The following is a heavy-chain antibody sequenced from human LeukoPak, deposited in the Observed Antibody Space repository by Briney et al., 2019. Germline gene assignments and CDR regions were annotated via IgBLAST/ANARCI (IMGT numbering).Heavy chain of an antibody. V-gene: IGHV1-8*01. CDR3: ARGPYCSSTSCYTGNWFDP. CDR1: GYTFTSYD. Sequence: ASVKVSCKASGYTFTSYDINWVRQATGQGLEWMGWMNPNSGNTGYAQKFQGRVTMTRNTSISTAYMEPSSLRSEDTAVYYCARGPYCSSTSCYTGNWFDPWGRGTLVTVSS. J-gene: IGHJ5*02. D-gene: IGHD2-2*02. CDR2: MNPNSGNT.